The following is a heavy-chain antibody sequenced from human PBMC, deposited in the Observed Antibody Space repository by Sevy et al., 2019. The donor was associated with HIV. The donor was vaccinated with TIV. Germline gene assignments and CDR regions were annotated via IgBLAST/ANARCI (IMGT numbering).Heavy chain of an antibody. V-gene: IGHV1-58*01. CDR3: AAGVHYDFWSGSTSDY. CDR2: IVVGSGNT. CDR1: GFTFTSSA. J-gene: IGHJ4*02. Sequence: ASVKVYCKASGFTFTSSAVQWVRQARGQRLEWIGWIVVGSGNTNYAQKFQERVTITRDMSTSTAYMELSGLRSEDTAVYYCAAGVHYDFWSGSTSDYRGQGTLVTVSS. D-gene: IGHD3-3*01.